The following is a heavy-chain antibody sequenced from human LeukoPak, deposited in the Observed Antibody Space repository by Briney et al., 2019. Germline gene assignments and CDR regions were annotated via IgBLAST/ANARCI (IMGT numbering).Heavy chain of an antibody. CDR1: GFTFSSYA. V-gene: IGHV3-30-3*01. J-gene: IGHJ5*02. CDR2: ISYDGSNK. CDR3: ARAEAMDP. D-gene: IGHD5-18*01. Sequence: GGSLRLSCAASGFTFSSYAMHWVRQAPGKGLEWVAVISYDGSNKYYADSVKGRFTISRDNSKNTLYLQMNSLRAEDTAVYYCARAEAMDPWGQGTLVTVSS.